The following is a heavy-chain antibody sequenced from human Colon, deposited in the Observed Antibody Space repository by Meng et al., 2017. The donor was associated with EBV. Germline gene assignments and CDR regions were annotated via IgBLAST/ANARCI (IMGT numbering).Heavy chain of an antibody. J-gene: IGHJ4*02. CDR2: IYHGGSP. V-gene: IGHV4-4*02. D-gene: IGHD2-2*01. CDR3: ARVMRYQLLRFFDY. Sequence: VELQESGPELVKPSGTLPPTCAVSGDSVRSVTWWTWVRQPPGKGLEWIGEIYHGGSPNYNPSLESRVTISVDKSKNQFSLDLTSVTAADTAVYFCARVMRYQLLRFFDYWGQGILVTVSS. CDR1: GDSVRSVTW.